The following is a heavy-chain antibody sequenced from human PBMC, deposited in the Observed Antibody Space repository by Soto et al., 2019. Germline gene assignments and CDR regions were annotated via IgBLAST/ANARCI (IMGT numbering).Heavy chain of an antibody. D-gene: IGHD6-25*01. CDR2: ITWNGVNI. CDR1: GFTFDEYA. Sequence: EVQLVESGGGLVQPGRSLKLSCAASGFTFDEYAMHWVRQAPGKGLEWVSSITWNGVNIGYADSVKGRFTISRDNTKNSLYLEMNSVRAEHTALYYCAKVATHSSGHSDYFPPWGQGTLVPVSS. J-gene: IGHJ1*01. CDR3: AKVATHSSGHSDYFPP. V-gene: IGHV3-9*01.